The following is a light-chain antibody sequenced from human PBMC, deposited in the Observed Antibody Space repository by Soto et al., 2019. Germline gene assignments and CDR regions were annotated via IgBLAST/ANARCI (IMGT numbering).Light chain of an antibody. V-gene: IGKV3-15*01. CDR3: QQYNSWPRS. CDR1: QSVSGN. CDR2: GSS. J-gene: IGKJ2*01. Sequence: RVMTQSPATLSVSPGESAILSCRASQSVSGNLAWYQQRPGQAPRLLSYGSSTRATGVPARFSGSGSGTEFPLSITTLQSEGSAIYFCQQYNSWPRSFGPGTKLEIK.